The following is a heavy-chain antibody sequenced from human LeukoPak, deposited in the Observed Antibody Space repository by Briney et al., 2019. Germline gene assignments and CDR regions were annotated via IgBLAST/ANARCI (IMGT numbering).Heavy chain of an antibody. V-gene: IGHV3-21*01. D-gene: IGHD5-24*01. Sequence: GGSLRLSCAASGFTFSTYIMNWVRQAPGRGLEWVSFISSSSDYIYYTDSVKGRFTISRDNAKNSLYLQMKSLRAEDTAFYYCTRGPLGGYNSAWLDPWGQGTLVTVSS. CDR3: TRGPLGGYNSAWLDP. CDR1: GFTFSTYI. J-gene: IGHJ5*02. CDR2: ISSSSDYI.